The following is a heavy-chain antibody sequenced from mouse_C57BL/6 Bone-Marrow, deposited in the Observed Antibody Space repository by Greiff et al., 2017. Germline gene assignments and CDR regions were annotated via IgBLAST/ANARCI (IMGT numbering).Heavy chain of an antibody. CDR1: GFTFSSYA. CDR2: ISDGGSYT. CDR3: ARSLYGSSSWFAY. Sequence: EVQRVESGGGLVKPGGSLKLSCAASGFTFSSYAMSWVRQTPEKRLEWVATISDGGSYTYYPDNVKGRFTISRDNAKNNLYLQMSHLKSEDTAMYYCARSLYGSSSWFAYWGQGTLVTVSA. D-gene: IGHD1-1*01. V-gene: IGHV5-4*01. J-gene: IGHJ3*01.